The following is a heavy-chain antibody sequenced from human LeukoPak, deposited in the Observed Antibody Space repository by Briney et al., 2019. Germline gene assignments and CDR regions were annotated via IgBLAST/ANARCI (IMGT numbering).Heavy chain of an antibody. V-gene: IGHV3-64*01. Sequence: PGGSLRLSCAASGFTFSSYAMDWVRQAPGKGLEHVSGISSNGGDTYYANSVKGRFTISRDNSKNTLYLQMGSLRAEDMAVYYCARDSASQSSGWYGRFGSDYWGQGTLVTVSS. CDR1: GFTFSSYA. D-gene: IGHD6-19*01. J-gene: IGHJ4*02. CDR3: ARDSASQSSGWYGRFGSDY. CDR2: ISSNGGDT.